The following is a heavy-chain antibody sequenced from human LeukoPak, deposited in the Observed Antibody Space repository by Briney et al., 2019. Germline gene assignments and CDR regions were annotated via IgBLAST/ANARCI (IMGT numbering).Heavy chain of an antibody. CDR2: IHIGGTT. CDR1: GFTDSYNF. D-gene: IGHD2-15*01. Sequence: GGSLRLSCEASGFTDSYNFMGWVRQAPGKGLEWVSIIHIGGTTYYAASVKGRFTISRDNFKNTLYLQMNTLRAEDTAVYYCARDRGSDWGQGTLVTVSS. CDR3: ARDRGSD. J-gene: IGHJ4*02. V-gene: IGHV3-53*01.